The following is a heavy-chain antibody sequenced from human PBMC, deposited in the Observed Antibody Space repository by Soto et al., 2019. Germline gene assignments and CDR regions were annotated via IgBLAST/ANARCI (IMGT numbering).Heavy chain of an antibody. CDR1: GYTFTGYY. J-gene: IGHJ5*02. D-gene: IGHD3-3*01. Sequence: ASVKVSCKASGYTFTGYYMHWVRQAPGQGLEWMGWISAYNGNTNYAQKLQGRVTMTTDTSTSTAYMELRSLRSDDTAVYYCARDVRYYDFWSGDPWGQGTLVTVSS. CDR2: ISAYNGNT. CDR3: ARDVRYYDFWSGDP. V-gene: IGHV1-18*04.